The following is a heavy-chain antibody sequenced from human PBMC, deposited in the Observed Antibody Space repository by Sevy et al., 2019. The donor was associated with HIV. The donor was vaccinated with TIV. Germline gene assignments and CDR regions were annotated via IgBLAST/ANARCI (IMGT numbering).Heavy chain of an antibody. CDR3: ARVWGAAGN. Sequence: GGSLRLSCAASGFTFSDYIMNWVRQAPGKGLEWLSSISGSSSQIYYIDSVKGRFTISRDNAKNSLYLEMNSLRAEDTGVYFCARVWGAAGNWGQRTLVTVSS. V-gene: IGHV3-21*01. D-gene: IGHD1-26*01. CDR1: GFTFSDYI. J-gene: IGHJ1*01. CDR2: ISGSSSQI.